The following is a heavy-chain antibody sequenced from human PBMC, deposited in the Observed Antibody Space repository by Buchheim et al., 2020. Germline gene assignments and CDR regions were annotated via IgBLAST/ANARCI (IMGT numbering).Heavy chain of an antibody. J-gene: IGHJ4*02. CDR3: ASNWGLYYFDY. V-gene: IGHV4-39*07. CDR2: IYYSGSA. Sequence: QLQLQESGPGLVNPSGTLSLTCSVSGGSIGSSSYSWGWIRQPPGKGLEWIGSIYYSGSAFYNPALESRVTILVDRSKSQFSLHLNSVTAADTAMYYCASNWGLYYFDYWGQGTL. CDR1: GGSIGSSSYS. D-gene: IGHD7-27*01.